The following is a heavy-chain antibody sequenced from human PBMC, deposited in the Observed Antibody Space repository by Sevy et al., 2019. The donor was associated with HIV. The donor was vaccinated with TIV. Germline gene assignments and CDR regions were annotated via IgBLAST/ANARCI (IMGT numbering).Heavy chain of an antibody. D-gene: IGHD6-6*01. CDR1: GFTFSSYG. CDR3: ARAPRSYSSSSDYYYYYGMDV. Sequence: GGSLRLSCAASGFTFSSYGMHWVRQAPGKGLEWVALIWYDGSNKYYADSVKGRFTISRDNSKNTLYLQMNSLRAEDTAVYYCARAPRSYSSSSDYYYYYGMDVWGQRTTVTVSS. J-gene: IGHJ6*02. CDR2: IWYDGSNK. V-gene: IGHV3-33*01.